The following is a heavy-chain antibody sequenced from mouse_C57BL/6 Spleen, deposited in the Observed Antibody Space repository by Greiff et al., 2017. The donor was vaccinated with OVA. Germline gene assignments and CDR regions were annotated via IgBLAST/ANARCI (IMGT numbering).Heavy chain of an antibody. CDR3: ARGSRYAMDY. D-gene: IGHD1-1*01. CDR1: GFTFSDYY. V-gene: IGHV5-17*01. J-gene: IGHJ4*01. CDR2: ISSGSSTI. Sequence: EVMLVESGGGLVQPGGSLKLSCAASGFTFSDYYMYWVRQTPEKRLEWVAYISSGSSTIYYADTVKGRFTISRDNAKNTLFLQMTSLRSEDTAMYYCARGSRYAMDYWGQGTSVTVSS.